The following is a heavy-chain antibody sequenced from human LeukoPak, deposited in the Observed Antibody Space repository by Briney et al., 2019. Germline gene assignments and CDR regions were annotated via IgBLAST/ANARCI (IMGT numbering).Heavy chain of an antibody. D-gene: IGHD1-26*01. V-gene: IGHV3-23*01. CDR1: GFTFSSYA. J-gene: IGHJ4*02. Sequence: GGSLRLSCAASGFTFSSYAMSWVRQALGKGLEWVSAISGSGGSTYYADSVKGRFTISRDNSKNTLYLQMNSLRAEDTAVYYCATQGEMGAFYFDYWGQGTLVTVSS. CDR3: ATQGEMGAFYFDY. CDR2: ISGSGGST.